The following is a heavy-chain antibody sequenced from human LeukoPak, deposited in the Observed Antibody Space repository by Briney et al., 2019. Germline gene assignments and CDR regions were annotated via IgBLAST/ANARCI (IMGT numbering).Heavy chain of an antibody. Sequence: PGGSLRLSCAASGFTFSSYSMNWVRQAPGKGLEWVSSISSSSSYIYYADSVKGRFTISRDNAKNSLYLQMNSLRAEDTAVYYCARDNYYDSSGLPDFDYWGQGTLVTVSS. CDR2: ISSSSSYI. J-gene: IGHJ4*02. CDR3: ARDNYYDSSGLPDFDY. CDR1: GFTFSSYS. V-gene: IGHV3-21*01. D-gene: IGHD3-22*01.